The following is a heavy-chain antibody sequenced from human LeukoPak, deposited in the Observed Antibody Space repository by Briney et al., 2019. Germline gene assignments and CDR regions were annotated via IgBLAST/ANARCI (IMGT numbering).Heavy chain of an antibody. Sequence: SETLSLTCTVSGGSISSSSYYWGWIRQPPGKGLEWIGSIYYSGSTYYNPSLKSRVTISVDTSRNQFSLKLSSVTAADTAVYYCARAPNSDFDWLSHPRGFDYWGQGTLVTVSS. J-gene: IGHJ4*02. CDR2: IYYSGST. V-gene: IGHV4-39*07. CDR3: ARAPNSDFDWLSHPRGFDY. D-gene: IGHD3-9*01. CDR1: GGSISSSSYY.